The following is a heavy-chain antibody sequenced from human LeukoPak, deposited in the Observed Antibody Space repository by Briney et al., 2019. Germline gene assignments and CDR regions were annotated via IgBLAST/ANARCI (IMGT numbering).Heavy chain of an antibody. D-gene: IGHD3-22*01. CDR3: AKFRLYDSDTGGYYELES. J-gene: IGHJ4*02. Sequence: PGGSLRLSCAASGFTFSTSAMSWVRQAPGKGLEWVSSISGSGFYTFYADSGKGRFTISRDNSKSTLYLQMNSLRAEDTAVYYCAKFRLYDSDTGGYYELESWGQGSLVTVSS. V-gene: IGHV3-23*01. CDR1: GFTFSTSA. CDR2: ISGSGFYT.